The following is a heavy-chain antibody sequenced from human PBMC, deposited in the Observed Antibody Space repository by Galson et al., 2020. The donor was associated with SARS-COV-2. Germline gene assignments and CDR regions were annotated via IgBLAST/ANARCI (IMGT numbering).Heavy chain of an antibody. CDR3: GRDLAPGRRDV. V-gene: IGHV3-11*01. J-gene: IGHJ6*02. CDR2: IGRSGGPI. Sequence: GGSLRLSCAASGFTFSDFYMSWTRQAPGKGLEWLSYIGRSGGPIFYADSVKGRFTVSRDNAKNLLYLQLNSLRAGDTAVYYCGRDLAPGRRDVWGQGTTVTVSS. CDR1: GFTFSDFY.